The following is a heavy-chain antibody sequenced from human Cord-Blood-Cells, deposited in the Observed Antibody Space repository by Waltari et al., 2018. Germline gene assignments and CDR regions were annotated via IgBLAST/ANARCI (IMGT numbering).Heavy chain of an antibody. CDR3: ARVNVAGGYYFDY. V-gene: IGHV1-2*02. CDR2: INPTSGGT. D-gene: IGHD1-1*01. Sequence: QVQLVQSGAEVKKPGASVKVYCKASGYTFTGYYMHWVRQAPGQGLEWIGWINPTSGGTNIARKFQGRVTMTRDTSISTAYMGLSRLRSDDTAVYYCARVNVAGGYYFDYWGQGTLVTVSS. J-gene: IGHJ4*02. CDR1: GYTFTGYY.